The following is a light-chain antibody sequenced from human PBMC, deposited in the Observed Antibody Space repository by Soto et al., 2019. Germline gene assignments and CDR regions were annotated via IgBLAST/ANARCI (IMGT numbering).Light chain of an antibody. CDR1: QSVSSY. Sequence: EIVLTQSPATLSLSPGERATLSCRASQSVSSYLAWYQQKPGQAPRLLIYDASNRATGIPARFSGSGSGTDFTLTISSLEPEDFAVYYCQQYDRWPVTFGGGTKVEIK. J-gene: IGKJ4*01. CDR2: DAS. CDR3: QQYDRWPVT. V-gene: IGKV3-11*01.